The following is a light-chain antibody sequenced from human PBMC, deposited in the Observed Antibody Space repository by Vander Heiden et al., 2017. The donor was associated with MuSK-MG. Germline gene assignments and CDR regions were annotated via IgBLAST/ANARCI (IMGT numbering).Light chain of an antibody. CDR2: GAS. V-gene: IGKV3-20*01. Sequence: EIVLTQSPGTLSLSPGERATLSCRASQSVSSSYLAWYQQTPGQAPRLLIYGASSRATGIPDRFSGSGSGTDFTLTISRLEPEDFAVYYCQQDGSSPLTFGGGTQVEIK. CDR1: QSVSSSY. CDR3: QQDGSSPLT. J-gene: IGKJ4*01.